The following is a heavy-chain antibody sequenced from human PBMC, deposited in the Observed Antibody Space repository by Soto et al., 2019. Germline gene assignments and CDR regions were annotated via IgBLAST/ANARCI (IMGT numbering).Heavy chain of an antibody. D-gene: IGHD3-16*02. V-gene: IGHV4-39*07. Sequence: PSETLSLTCTVSGGSISSSSYYWGWIRQPPGKGLEWIGKIYYSGSTNYNPSLKSRVTISVDTSKNQFSLKLSSVTAADTAVYYCERLSRKLSKPPFDYWGQGTLVTVSS. CDR2: IYYSGST. J-gene: IGHJ4*02. CDR1: GGSISSSSYY. CDR3: ERLSRKLSKPPFDY.